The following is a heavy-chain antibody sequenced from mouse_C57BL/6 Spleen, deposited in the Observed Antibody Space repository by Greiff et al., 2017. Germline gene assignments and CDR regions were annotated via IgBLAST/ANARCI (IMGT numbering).Heavy chain of an antibody. CDR1: GFTFPDYY. D-gene: IGHD2-12*01. CDR3: ARYSYYYFDY. J-gene: IGHJ2*01. CDR2: IRNKANGYTT. Sequence: EVKLVESGGGLVQPGGSLSLSCAASGFTFPDYYMSWVRQPPGKALEWLGFIRNKANGYTTEYSASVKGRFTISRDNSQSILYLQMNALRAEDSATYYCARYSYYYFDYWGQGTTLTVSS. V-gene: IGHV7-3*01.